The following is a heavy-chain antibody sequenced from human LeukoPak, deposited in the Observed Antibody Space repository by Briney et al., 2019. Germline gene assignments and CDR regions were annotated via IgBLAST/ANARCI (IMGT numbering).Heavy chain of an antibody. CDR1: GFTFSRHW. CDR3: ARDVGASAPDAFDI. J-gene: IGHJ3*02. CDR2: ISTSSNYT. Sequence: GGSLRLSCATSGFTFSRHWMSWVRQAPGKGLEWVSSISTSSNYTYYADSVKGRFTISRDNAKNSLYLQMNSLRVEDTDVYYCARDVGASAPDAFDIWGQGTMVTVSS. V-gene: IGHV3-21*01. D-gene: IGHD1-26*01.